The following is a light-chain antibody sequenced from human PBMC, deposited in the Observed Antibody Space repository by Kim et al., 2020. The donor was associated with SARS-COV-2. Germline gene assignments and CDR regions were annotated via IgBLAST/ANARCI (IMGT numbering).Light chain of an antibody. CDR1: QSISSD. V-gene: IGKV3-15*01. CDR2: GAA. Sequence: EVVLTQSPATLSVSPGERATLSCRASQSISSDLAWYQQKPGQSPRLLISGAAGRASGIPPRFSATGSGTEFSLTISSLQPEDVAVYYCQQYHHWPPLTFGGGTKVDIK. J-gene: IGKJ4*01. CDR3: QQYHHWPPLT.